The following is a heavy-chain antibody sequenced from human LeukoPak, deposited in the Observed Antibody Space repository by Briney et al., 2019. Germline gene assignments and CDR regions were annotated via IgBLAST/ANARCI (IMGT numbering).Heavy chain of an antibody. CDR1: GGSISSSSYY. Sequence: PSETLSLTCTVSGGSISSSSYYWGWIRQPPGKGLEWIGSIYYSGSTYYNPSLKSRVTISVDTPKNQFSLKLSSVTAADTAVYYCARHRIAVAGYGAFDIWGQGTMVTVSS. V-gene: IGHV4-39*01. J-gene: IGHJ3*02. D-gene: IGHD6-19*01. CDR2: IYYSGST. CDR3: ARHRIAVAGYGAFDI.